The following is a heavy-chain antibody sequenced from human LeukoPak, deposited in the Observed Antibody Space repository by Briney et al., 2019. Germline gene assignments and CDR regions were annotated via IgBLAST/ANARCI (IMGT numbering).Heavy chain of an antibody. D-gene: IGHD6-19*01. CDR2: INPNSGGT. Sequence: ASVKVSCKASGYTFTGYYMHWVRQAPGQGLEWMGWINPNSGGTNYAQKFQGRVTMTRDMSISTAYMELSRLRSDDTAVYYCATYGWLVQGFYFDYWGQGTLVTVSS. V-gene: IGHV1-2*02. CDR1: GYTFTGYY. CDR3: ATYGWLVQGFYFDY. J-gene: IGHJ4*02.